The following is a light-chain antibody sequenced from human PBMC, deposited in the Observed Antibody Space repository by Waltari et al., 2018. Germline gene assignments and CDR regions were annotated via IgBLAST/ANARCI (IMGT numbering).Light chain of an antibody. CDR1: QGINNY. J-gene: IGKJ2*03. CDR2: YAS. CDR3: QQYDHFPYS. Sequence: DIQMTQSPSSVSASAGDRVTITCRASQGINNYLSWYQQKPGKVPKRLIHYASNLESGVPSRFSGSGSGSHYTLIITSLQPEDIATYYCQQYDHFPYSFGQGTRVEIK. V-gene: IGKV1-33*01.